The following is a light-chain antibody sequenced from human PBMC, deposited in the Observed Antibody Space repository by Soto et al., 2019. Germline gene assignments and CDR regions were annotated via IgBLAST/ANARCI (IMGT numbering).Light chain of an antibody. CDR3: QSRSNWPIT. Sequence: EIVMTQSPATLSVSPGERATLSCRASQSVNIYLAWYQQKPGQAPRLLIFGASSRATGIPSRFSGSGSGTEFNLTISSLQSEDFGVYYCQSRSNWPITFGQGKRLEIK. CDR2: GAS. J-gene: IGKJ5*01. CDR1: QSVNIY. V-gene: IGKV3D-15*01.